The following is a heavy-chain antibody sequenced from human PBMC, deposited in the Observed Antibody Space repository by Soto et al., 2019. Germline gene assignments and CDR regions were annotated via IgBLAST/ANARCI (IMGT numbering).Heavy chain of an antibody. CDR2: INAGNGNT. D-gene: IGHD2-15*01. J-gene: IGHJ3*02. CDR1: GYTFTSYA. CDR3: ARVGGIVVAGAFDI. V-gene: IGHV1-3*01. Sequence: ASVKVSCKASGYTFTSYAMHWVRQAPGQRLEWMGWINAGNGNTKYSQKFQGRVTITRDTSASTAYMELSSLRSEVTSVYYCARVGGIVVAGAFDIWGQGTMVTVSS.